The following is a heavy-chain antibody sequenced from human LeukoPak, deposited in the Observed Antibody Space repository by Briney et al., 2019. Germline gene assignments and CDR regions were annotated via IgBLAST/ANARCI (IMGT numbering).Heavy chain of an antibody. CDR3: ASDLIKGWFDP. J-gene: IGHJ5*02. CDR2: IYYSGST. CDR1: GGSISSGDYY. V-gene: IGHV4-30-4*08. Sequence: SETLSLTCTVSGGSISSGDYYWSWIRQPPGKGLEWIGYIYYSGSTYYNPSLKSRVTISVDTSKNQFSLKLSSVTAADTAVYYCASDLIKGWFDPWGQGTLVTVSS.